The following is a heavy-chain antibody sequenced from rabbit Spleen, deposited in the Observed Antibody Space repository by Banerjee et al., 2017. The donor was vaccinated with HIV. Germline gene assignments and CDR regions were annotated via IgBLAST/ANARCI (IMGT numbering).Heavy chain of an antibody. CDR1: GVSFSISSY. CDR3: ARDTGSSFSSYGMDL. J-gene: IGHJ6*01. Sequence: QSLEESGGDLVKPGASLTLTCTASGVSFSISSYMCWVRQAPGKGLEWIACVDTGSRDFTYYASWAKGRVTISKTSSTTVTLQMTSLTVADTATYFCARDTGSSFSSYGMDLWGQGTLVTVS. V-gene: IGHV1S40*01. D-gene: IGHD8-1*01. CDR2: VDTGSRDFT.